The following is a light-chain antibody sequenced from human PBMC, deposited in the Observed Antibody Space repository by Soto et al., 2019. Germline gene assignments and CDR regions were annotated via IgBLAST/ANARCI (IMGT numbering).Light chain of an antibody. CDR3: QKCKVAPFT. J-gene: IGKJ5*01. CDR2: AAS. V-gene: IGKV1-27*01. Sequence: DIQMTQSPSSLSAFVGDRVTITCQASQDIANFLAWYQQKPGKVPKLLIYAASTLQSGVPSRFSGSGSGTDFTLTISSLQPEDVATYYCQKCKVAPFTFGGGTRLEIK. CDR1: QDIANF.